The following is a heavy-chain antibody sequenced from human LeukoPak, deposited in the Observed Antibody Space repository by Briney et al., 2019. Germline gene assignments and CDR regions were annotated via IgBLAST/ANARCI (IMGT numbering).Heavy chain of an antibody. CDR3: ARDVLEWYYYMDV. CDR1: GYSISSGYY. CDR2: IHPSGST. J-gene: IGHJ6*03. V-gene: IGHV4-38-2*02. Sequence: PSETLSLTCTVSGYSISSGYYWGWIRQPAGKGLEWIGRIHPSGSTNYNPSLKSRVTISVDTSKNQFSLKLSSVTAADTAVYYRARDVLEWYYYMDVWGKGTTVTVSS. D-gene: IGHD3-3*01.